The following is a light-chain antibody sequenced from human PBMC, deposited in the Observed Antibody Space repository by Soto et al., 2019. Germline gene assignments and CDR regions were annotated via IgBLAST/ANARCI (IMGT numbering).Light chain of an antibody. Sequence: EIVLTQSPGTLSLSPGERATLSCRASQSVSSTYLAWYQQKPGQAPRLLIFDASSRATGIPDRFSGSGSGTDFTLTISRLEPEDFAVYYCQQYGISPPWTFGQGTKVDIK. CDR2: DAS. CDR3: QQYGISPPWT. J-gene: IGKJ1*01. V-gene: IGKV3-20*01. CDR1: QSVSSTY.